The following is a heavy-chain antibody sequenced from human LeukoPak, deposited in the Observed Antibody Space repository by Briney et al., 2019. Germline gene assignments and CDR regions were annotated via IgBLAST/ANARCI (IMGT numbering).Heavy chain of an antibody. CDR1: GGSISSGGYY. CDR2: IYYSGST. V-gene: IGHV4-31*03. D-gene: IGHD6-6*01. Sequence: PSQTLSLTCTVSGGSISSGGYYWSWIRQHPGKGLEWIGYIYYSGSTYYNPSLKSRVTISVDTSKNQFSLKLSSVTAADTAVYYCARAPRSSSYYMDVWGKGTMVTVSS. CDR3: ARAPRSSSYYMDV. J-gene: IGHJ6*03.